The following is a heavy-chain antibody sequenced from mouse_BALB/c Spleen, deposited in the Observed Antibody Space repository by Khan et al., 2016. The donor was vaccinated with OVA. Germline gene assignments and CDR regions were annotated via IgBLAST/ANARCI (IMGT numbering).Heavy chain of an antibody. CDR2: INTYTGEP. J-gene: IGHJ3*01. D-gene: IGHD1-1*01. CDR3: ARRDYGSSWLAY. CDR1: GYTFTNYG. V-gene: IGHV9-3-1*01. Sequence: QFQLVQSGPELKKPGETVKISCKASGYTFTNYGMNWVKQAPGKGLKWMGWINTYTGEPTYADDYKGRFAFSLETYGSTAYLQINNLKNEDTATYFCARRDYGSSWLAYWGQGTLVTVSA.